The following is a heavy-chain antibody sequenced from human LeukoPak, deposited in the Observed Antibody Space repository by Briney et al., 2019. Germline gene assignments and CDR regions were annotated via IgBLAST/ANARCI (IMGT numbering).Heavy chain of an antibody. J-gene: IGHJ4*02. CDR2: INPNSGGT. Sequence: ASVKVSCKASGYILTGYYMRWVRQAPGQGLEWMGWINPNSGGTNYAHKFQGRVTMTRDTSISTAYMELSRLRSDDTAVYYCARDRPPQLVRPFDYWGQGSLVTVSS. CDR3: ARDRPPQLVRPFDY. D-gene: IGHD6-13*01. CDR1: GYILTGYY. V-gene: IGHV1-2*07.